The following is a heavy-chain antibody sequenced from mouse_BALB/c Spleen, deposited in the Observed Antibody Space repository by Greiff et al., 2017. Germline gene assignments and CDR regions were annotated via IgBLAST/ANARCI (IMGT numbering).Heavy chain of an antibody. CDR3: ARNYVSSHYYAMDY. J-gene: IGHJ4*01. V-gene: IGHV5-12-2*01. CDR2: ISNGGGST. Sequence: EVMLVESGGGLVQPGGSLKLSCAASGFTFSSYTMSWVRQTPEKRLEWVAYISNGGGSTYYPDTVKGRFTISRDNAKNTLYLQMSSLKSEDTAMYYCARNYVSSHYYAMDYWGQGTSVTVSS. CDR1: GFTFSSYT. D-gene: IGHD1-1*01.